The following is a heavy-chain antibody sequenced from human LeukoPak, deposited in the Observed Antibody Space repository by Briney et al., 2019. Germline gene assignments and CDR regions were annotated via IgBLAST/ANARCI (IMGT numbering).Heavy chain of an antibody. Sequence: RASETLSLTCTVSGGSISSHYWSWIRQPPGKGLEWIGYIYYSGSTNYNPSLKSRVTISVDTSKNQFSLKLSSVTAADTAVYYCARGEIRDGYNPPYFDYRGQGTLVTVSS. V-gene: IGHV4-59*11. CDR3: ARGEIRDGYNPPYFDY. CDR2: IYYSGST. CDR1: GGSISSHY. J-gene: IGHJ4*02. D-gene: IGHD5-24*01.